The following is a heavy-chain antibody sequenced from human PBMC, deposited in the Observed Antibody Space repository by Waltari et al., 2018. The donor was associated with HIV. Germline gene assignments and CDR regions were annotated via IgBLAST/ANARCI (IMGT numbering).Heavy chain of an antibody. CDR2: IIPIFGTT. D-gene: IGHD3-10*01. CDR3: ARRGVNSDAFDI. J-gene: IGHJ3*02. V-gene: IGHV1-69*13. Sequence: QVQLVQSGAEVKKPGSSVNVSCKASGGTFSSYAISWVRQAPGQGLEWMGGIIPIFGTTNYAQKFQVRVTITADESTSTAYMALSSLRYGDTAVYYCARRGVNSDAFDIWGQGTVVTVAS. CDR1: GGTFSSYA.